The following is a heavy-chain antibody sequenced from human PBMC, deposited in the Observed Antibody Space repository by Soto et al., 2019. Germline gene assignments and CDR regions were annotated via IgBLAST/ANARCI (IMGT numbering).Heavy chain of an antibody. CDR1: GGSISSSSYY. Sequence: SETLSLTCTVSGGSISSSSYYWGWIRQPPGKGLEWIGTIYYSGSTYYNPSLKSRVTISVDTSKNQFSLKLSSVTAADTAVYYCARRGGVGATTYGYWGQGTLVTVSS. CDR3: ARRGGVGATTYGY. D-gene: IGHD1-26*01. J-gene: IGHJ4*02. CDR2: IYYSGST. V-gene: IGHV4-39*01.